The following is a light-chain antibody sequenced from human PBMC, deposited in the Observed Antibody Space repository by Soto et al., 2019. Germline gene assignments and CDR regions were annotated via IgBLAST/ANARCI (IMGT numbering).Light chain of an antibody. Sequence: DIQLTQSPSSLSASVGDRVSITCRASQSISNSLNWYQQKPGKAPKVLIYAASNLQSGVPARFSGSGSGTDFNLTISSLKPEDFATYFCQQTYSLSRVTFGPGTNVDLK. CDR2: AAS. V-gene: IGKV1-39*01. J-gene: IGKJ3*01. CDR3: QQTYSLSRVT. CDR1: QSISNS.